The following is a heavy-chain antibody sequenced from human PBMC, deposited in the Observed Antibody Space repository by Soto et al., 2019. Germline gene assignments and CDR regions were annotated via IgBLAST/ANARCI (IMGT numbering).Heavy chain of an antibody. V-gene: IGHV3-15*07. CDR1: GFTFSNAW. D-gene: IGHD3-10*01. J-gene: IGHJ4*02. CDR3: TTEEFGELSYFDY. Sequence: GGSLRLSCAASGFTFSNAWMNWVRQAPGKGLEWVGRIKSKTDGGTTDYAAPVKGRFTISRDDSKNTLYLQMNSLKTEDTAVYYCTTEEFGELSYFDYWGQGTLVTVSS. CDR2: IKSKTDGGTT.